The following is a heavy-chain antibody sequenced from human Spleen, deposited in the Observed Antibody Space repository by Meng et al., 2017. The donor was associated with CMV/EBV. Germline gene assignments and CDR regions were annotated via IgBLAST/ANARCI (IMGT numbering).Heavy chain of an antibody. CDR1: GFTFRSYW. D-gene: IGHD3-3*01. V-gene: IGHV3-7*01. CDR2: IKQHGSEK. J-gene: IGHJ6*02. Sequence: GGPLRLSCAASGFTFRSYWMSWVRQAPGKGLEWVANIKQHGSEKYYVDSVKGRFAISRDDAKNALYLQMNSLRAEDTAVYYCARTNYDFWSVYGMDVWGQGTTVTVSS. CDR3: ARTNYDFWSVYGMDV.